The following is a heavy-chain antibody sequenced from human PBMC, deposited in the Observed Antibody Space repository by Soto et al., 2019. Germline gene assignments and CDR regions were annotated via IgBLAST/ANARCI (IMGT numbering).Heavy chain of an antibody. D-gene: IGHD6-13*01. CDR3: ARTTGYSRLYYFDY. CDR2: IYYSGST. Sequence: SETLSLTCTVSGGSISSYYWSWIRQPPGKGLEWIGYIYYSGSTNYNPSLKSRVTISVDTSKNQFSLKLSSVTAADTAVYYCARTTGYSRLYYFDYWGQGTLVTVS. V-gene: IGHV4-59*08. CDR1: GGSISSYY. J-gene: IGHJ4*02.